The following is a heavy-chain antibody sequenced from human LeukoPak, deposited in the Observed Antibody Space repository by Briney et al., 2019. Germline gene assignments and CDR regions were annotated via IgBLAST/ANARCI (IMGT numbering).Heavy chain of an antibody. Sequence: ASVKVSCKTSGFTFTGYYIHWVRQAPGQGLEWMGWINPNSGGTTYAQKFQGRVTMTRDTSISTAYVELSSMRSEDRAVYYCAREQYYYGSGSYFYWGYYYMDVWGKGTTVTVSS. J-gene: IGHJ6*03. CDR3: AREQYYYGSGSYFYWGYYYMDV. CDR1: GFTFTGYY. D-gene: IGHD3-10*01. CDR2: INPNSGGT. V-gene: IGHV1-2*02.